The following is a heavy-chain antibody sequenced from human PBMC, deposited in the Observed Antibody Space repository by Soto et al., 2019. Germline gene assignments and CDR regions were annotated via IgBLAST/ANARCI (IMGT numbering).Heavy chain of an antibody. CDR3: AKGGGSARDFDY. Sequence: LGLSCTGSGFTFGNYGMHGVRRAPGKGLEWVASTSYDGNNKYYADSLKGRFTISRDNSKKMVYLQTTSLGPEDTAVYYCAKGGGSARDFDYWGQGALVTVSS. D-gene: IGHD1-26*01. V-gene: IGHV3-30*18. CDR1: GFTFGNYG. J-gene: IGHJ4*02. CDR2: TSYDGNNK.